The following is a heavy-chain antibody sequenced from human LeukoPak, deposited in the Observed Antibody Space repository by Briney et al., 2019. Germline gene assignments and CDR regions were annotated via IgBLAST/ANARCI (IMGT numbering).Heavy chain of an antibody. J-gene: IGHJ4*02. CDR1: GFTFADYA. CDR2: INWNADST. Sequence: GGSLRLSCAASGFTFADYAMSWVRQAPGKGLEWVSGINWNADSTGYADSVKGRFTISRENAKNSLYLQMNSLRAEDTALYYCAKPERSGSHSYWGQGTLVIVSS. D-gene: IGHD3-10*01. V-gene: IGHV3-20*04. CDR3: AKPERSGSHSY.